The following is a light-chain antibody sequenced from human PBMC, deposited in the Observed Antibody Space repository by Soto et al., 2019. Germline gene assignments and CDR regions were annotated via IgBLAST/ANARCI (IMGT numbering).Light chain of an antibody. J-gene: IGKJ3*01. Sequence: EIVLTQSPGTLSLSPGERATLSCRASQSVSGTYLAWYQQRPGQAPKVLIYGASSRAAGIPYRFSGSGSGTDFALTISRLEPEDFALYYCQQYGASPFNFGPGTKVDIK. CDR3: QQYGASPFN. CDR2: GAS. V-gene: IGKV3-20*01. CDR1: QSVSGTY.